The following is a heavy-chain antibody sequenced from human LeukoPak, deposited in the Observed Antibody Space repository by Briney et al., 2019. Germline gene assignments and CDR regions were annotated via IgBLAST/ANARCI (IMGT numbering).Heavy chain of an antibody. D-gene: IGHD3-3*01. Sequence: PGGSLRLSCAASGFTFSSYWMSWVRQAPGKGLEWVANIKQDGSEKYYVDSVKGRFTISRDNAKNSLYLQMNSLRAEDTAVYYCARGNYDFWSGPVATGYYWGQGTLVTVSS. CDR3: ARGNYDFWSGPVATGYY. V-gene: IGHV3-7*03. CDR2: IKQDGSEK. J-gene: IGHJ4*02. CDR1: GFTFSSYW.